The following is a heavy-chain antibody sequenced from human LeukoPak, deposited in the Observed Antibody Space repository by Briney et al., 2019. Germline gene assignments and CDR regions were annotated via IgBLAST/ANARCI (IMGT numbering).Heavy chain of an antibody. D-gene: IGHD3-3*01. V-gene: IGHV3-30*02. Sequence: PGGSLRLSCAASGFTFSSYGMYWVRQAPGKGLEWVAFIRYDGSNKYYADSVKGRFTISRDNSKNTLYLQMNSLRAEDTAVYYCAKDVEWYYFDYWGQGTLVTVSS. CDR3: AKDVEWYYFDY. CDR1: GFTFSSYG. CDR2: IRYDGSNK. J-gene: IGHJ4*02.